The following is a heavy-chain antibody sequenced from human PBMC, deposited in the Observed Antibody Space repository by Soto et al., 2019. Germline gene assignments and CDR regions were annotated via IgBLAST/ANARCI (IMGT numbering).Heavy chain of an antibody. V-gene: IGHV2-5*01. J-gene: IGHJ4*02. Sequence: SGPTLVNPTQTLTPTCTFSGFSLSTTGVGVCWIRQPPGKALEWLALIYWHGDKRYSPSLKSRLTITKDTSKNQVVLTMTNMDPVDTATYYCAHRGGATVGLYYFDYWGQGALVTVSS. D-gene: IGHD3-16*01. CDR1: GFSLSTTGVG. CDR2: IYWHGDK. CDR3: AHRGGATVGLYYFDY.